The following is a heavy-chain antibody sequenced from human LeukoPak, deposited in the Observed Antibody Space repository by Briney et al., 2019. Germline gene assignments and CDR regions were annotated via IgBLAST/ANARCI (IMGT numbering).Heavy chain of an antibody. D-gene: IGHD4-23*01. CDR3: TSDGGNSDYYYYMDV. CDR1: GFTFSGSA. Sequence: GGSLRLSCAASGFTFSGSAMHWVRQASGKGLEWVGRIRSKANSYATAYAASVKGRFTISRDDSKNTAYLQMNSQKTEDTAVYYCTSDGGNSDYYYYMDVWGKGTTVTVSS. J-gene: IGHJ6*03. V-gene: IGHV3-73*01. CDR2: IRSKANSYAT.